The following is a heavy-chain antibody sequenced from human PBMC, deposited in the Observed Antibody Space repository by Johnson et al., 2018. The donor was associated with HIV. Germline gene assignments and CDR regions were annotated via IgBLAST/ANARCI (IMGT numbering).Heavy chain of an antibody. V-gene: IGHV3-30*02. Sequence: QVQLVESGGGVVRPGGSLRLSCTIYGFTFDDYGMSWVRQAPGKGLEWVSFIRYDGSNKYYADSVKGRFTISRDNSKNTLYLQMNSLRVEDTAVYYCAKGEQLVISRKGHDAFDIWGQGTMVTVSS. CDR2: IRYDGSNK. CDR3: AKGEQLVISRKGHDAFDI. D-gene: IGHD6-6*01. J-gene: IGHJ3*02. CDR1: GFTFDDYG.